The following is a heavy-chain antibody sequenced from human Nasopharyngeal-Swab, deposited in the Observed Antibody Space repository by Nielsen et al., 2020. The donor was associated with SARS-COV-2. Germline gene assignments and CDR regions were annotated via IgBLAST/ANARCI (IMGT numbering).Heavy chain of an antibody. CDR2: IRRNVDNYAT. CDR3: ARRISAAGNFAY. V-gene: IGHV3-73*01. D-gene: IGHD6-13*01. CDR1: GFTFSDSA. J-gene: IGHJ4*02. Sequence: GESLKISCAASGFTFSDSAIHWVRQASGKGLEWVGRIRRNVDNYATAYAASVKGRFSISRDDSKNTAYLQMTSLRPEDTAVYYCARRISAAGNFAYWGQGTLVTVYS.